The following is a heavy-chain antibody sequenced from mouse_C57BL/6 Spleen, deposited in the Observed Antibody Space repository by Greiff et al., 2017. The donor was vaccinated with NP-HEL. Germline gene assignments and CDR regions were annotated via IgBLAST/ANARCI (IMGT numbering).Heavy chain of an antibody. Sequence: EVQLVESGEGLVKPGGSLKLSCAASGFTFSSYAMSWVRQTPEKRLEWVAYISSGGDYIYYADTVKGRFTISRDNARNTLYLQMSSLKSEDTAMYYGTRDNDYDRDDYAMDYWGQGTSVTVSS. J-gene: IGHJ4*01. D-gene: IGHD2-4*01. V-gene: IGHV5-9-1*02. CDR3: TRDNDYDRDDYAMDY. CDR2: ISSGGDYI. CDR1: GFTFSSYA.